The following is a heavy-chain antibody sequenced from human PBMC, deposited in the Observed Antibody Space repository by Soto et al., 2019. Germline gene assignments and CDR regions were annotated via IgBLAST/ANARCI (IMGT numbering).Heavy chain of an antibody. Sequence: GGSLRLSCAASGFTFSSYAMHWVRQAPGKGLEWVAVISYDGSNKYYADSVKGRFTISRDNSKNTLYLQMNSLRAEDTAVYYCARDPGIPDTAMVKNPPGYYYYYGMDVWGQGTTVTVSS. V-gene: IGHV3-30-3*01. CDR2: ISYDGSNK. J-gene: IGHJ6*02. CDR3: ARDPGIPDTAMVKNPPGYYYYYGMDV. CDR1: GFTFSSYA. D-gene: IGHD5-18*01.